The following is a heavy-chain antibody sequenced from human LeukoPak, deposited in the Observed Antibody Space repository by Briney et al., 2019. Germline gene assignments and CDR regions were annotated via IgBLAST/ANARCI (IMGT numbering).Heavy chain of an antibody. V-gene: IGHV1-69*08. D-gene: IGHD6-13*01. CDR2: IITIPGKA. Sequence: SVKVSCMASGGTFSRYTINWVRQAPGQGVEWMGRIITIPGKAHVAQKFQGRVTSTANKSTSTVYMELSILRSEDTAVYFCARVAGTLAAAGYAEDYWGQGTLVTVSS. CDR1: GGTFSRYT. CDR3: ARVAGTLAAAGYAEDY. J-gene: IGHJ4*02.